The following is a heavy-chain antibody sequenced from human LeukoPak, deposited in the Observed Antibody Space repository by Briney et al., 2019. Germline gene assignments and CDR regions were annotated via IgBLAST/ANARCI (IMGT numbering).Heavy chain of an antibody. D-gene: IGHD2-15*01. V-gene: IGHV4-39*02. Sequence: WEPLPLTRSVSGVHITSRSDYWGWVRRHPGKGVEWIGSIYYSGRPSYNPSLKRRITISVQKSNMLVSLLLSPVTSAATAVSCGARVSCSGCACPFGSWFDPWGQGTLVTVSS. CDR3: ARVSCSGCACPFGSWFDP. CDR2: IYYSGRP. J-gene: IGHJ5*02. CDR1: GVHITSRSDY.